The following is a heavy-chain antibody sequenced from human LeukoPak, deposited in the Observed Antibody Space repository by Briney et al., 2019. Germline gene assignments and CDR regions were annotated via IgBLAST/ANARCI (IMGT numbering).Heavy chain of an antibody. CDR1: GFTFSRSW. Sequence: GGSLRLSCAASGFTFSRSWMGWVRQTPGKVLEWVANIKTDGSSIYYLDPVRGRFTISRGNSKDSLYLQMNSLRAEDTAVYYCARHGDFCFDYWGQRILVTVSS. V-gene: IGHV3-7*01. D-gene: IGHD3-10*01. CDR3: ARHGDFCFDY. CDR2: IKTDGSSI. J-gene: IGHJ4*02.